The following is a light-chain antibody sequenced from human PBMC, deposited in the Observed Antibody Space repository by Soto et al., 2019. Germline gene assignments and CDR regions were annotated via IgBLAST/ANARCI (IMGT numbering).Light chain of an antibody. CDR3: QQYDNLPLT. J-gene: IGKJ4*01. CDR1: QDISNH. CDR2: DAS. Sequence: DIQMTQSPSSLSASVGDRVTITCQASQDISNHLNWYQQKPGKAPKLLMYDASNLETGVPSRFSGSGSGTDFTFTISSVQPEDIATYYCQQYDNLPLTFGGGTKGEIK. V-gene: IGKV1-33*01.